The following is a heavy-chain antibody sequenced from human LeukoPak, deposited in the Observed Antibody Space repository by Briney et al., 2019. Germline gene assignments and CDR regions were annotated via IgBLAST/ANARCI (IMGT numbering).Heavy chain of an antibody. CDR3: ARESTSWSFEY. V-gene: IGHV1-18*01. D-gene: IGHD6-13*01. CDR1: GYTFSRYG. CDR2: LSVYNGNT. J-gene: IGHJ4*02. Sequence: ASVKVSCKASGYTFSRYGINWVRQAPGQGLEWMGWLSVYNGNTDYSQRLQRRITMTADTSTSTAFMELTSLRSDDTAVYFCARESTSWSFEYWGQGSLVTVS.